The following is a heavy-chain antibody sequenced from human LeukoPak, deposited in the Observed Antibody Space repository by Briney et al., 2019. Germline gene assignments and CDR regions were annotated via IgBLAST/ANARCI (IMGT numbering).Heavy chain of an antibody. CDR3: AKVQYQLLSACYFDY. V-gene: IGHV3-23*01. CDR2: ISGSGGST. Sequence: PGGSLRLSCAASGFTFSSYDMSWGRRAPGKGMEWGSDISGSGGSTYYEDSVKGRFTISRDNSKNTLYLQMNSLRAEDTAVYYCAKVQYQLLSACYFDYWGQGTLVTVSS. J-gene: IGHJ4*02. D-gene: IGHD2-2*01. CDR1: GFTFSSYD.